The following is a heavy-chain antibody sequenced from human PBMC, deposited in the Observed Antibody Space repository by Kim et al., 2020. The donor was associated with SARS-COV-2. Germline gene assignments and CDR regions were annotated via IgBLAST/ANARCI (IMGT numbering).Heavy chain of an antibody. CDR1: GYSFDTYW. Sequence: GESLKISCKVSGYSFDTYWIGWVRQMPGKGLEWMGIIYPGDSDTKYSPSFEGQVTISVDKSITTAHLQWNSLKASDTAVYYCASGRRGGWDYWSQGMLVIVSS. V-gene: IGHV5-51*01. D-gene: IGHD3-10*01. CDR2: IYPGDSDT. J-gene: IGHJ4*01. CDR3: ASGRRGGWDY.